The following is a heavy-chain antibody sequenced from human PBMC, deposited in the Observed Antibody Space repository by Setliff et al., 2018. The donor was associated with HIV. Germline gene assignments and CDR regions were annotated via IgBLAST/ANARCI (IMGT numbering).Heavy chain of an antibody. CDR1: GGSISSGTYY. D-gene: IGHD3-3*01. J-gene: IGHJ4*01. CDR3: ARGRDYTGSWFRPFYLDF. CDR2: VYTSGTT. V-gene: IGHV4-61*09. Sequence: KASETLSLTCTVSGGSISSGTYYWSWIRQPAGKGLEWIGHVYTSGTTNFNPSLQSRVTISVDTSKNQFSLKLTSVTAADTAIYYCARGRDYTGSWFRPFYLDFWGHGNLVTVSS.